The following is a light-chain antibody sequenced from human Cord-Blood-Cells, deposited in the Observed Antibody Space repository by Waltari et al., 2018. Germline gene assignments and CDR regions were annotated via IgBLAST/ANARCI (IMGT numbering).Light chain of an antibody. CDR3: QQYDNLPYT. CDR1: QDISNY. CDR2: DAS. Sequence: DIQMPQSPSSLSASVGDRVTITCQASQDISNYLNWYQQTPGKAPKLLIYDASNLETGVPSRFSGSGSGTDFTFTISSLQPEDIATYYCQQYDNLPYTFGQGTKLEIK. V-gene: IGKV1-33*01. J-gene: IGKJ2*01.